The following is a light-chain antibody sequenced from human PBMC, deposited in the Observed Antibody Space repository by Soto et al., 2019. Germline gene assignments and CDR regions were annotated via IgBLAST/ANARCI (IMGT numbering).Light chain of an antibody. Sequence: DIQMTQSPSSVSASVGDRVTITCRASQGISDWLAWYQQKPGKAPKLLIYATSSLQSGVPSRFSGSWSGTDFTLIISSLQPEDFATYDCQQATSFPFTFGPGTKVDIK. J-gene: IGKJ3*01. CDR2: ATS. V-gene: IGKV1-12*01. CDR3: QQATSFPFT. CDR1: QGISDW.